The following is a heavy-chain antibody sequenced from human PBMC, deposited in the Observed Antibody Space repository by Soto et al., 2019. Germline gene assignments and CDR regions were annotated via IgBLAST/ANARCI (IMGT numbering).Heavy chain of an antibody. CDR3: TTDSLFTGHLVRMDN. D-gene: IGHD3-9*01. Sequence: PGGSLRLSCAASGFTFSNAWMNWVRQAPGKGLEWVGRIKSKTDGGTTDYAAPVKGRFTISRDDSRDMVYMQMYSLKTDDTAVYYCTTDSLFTGHLVRMDNWGHGTLVTVSS. CDR2: IKSKTDGGTT. V-gene: IGHV3-15*07. CDR1: GFTFSNAW. J-gene: IGHJ4*01.